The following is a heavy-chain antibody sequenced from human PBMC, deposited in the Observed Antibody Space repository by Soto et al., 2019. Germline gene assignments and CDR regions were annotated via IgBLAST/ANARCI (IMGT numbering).Heavy chain of an antibody. CDR2: ISSSSSTI. V-gene: IGHV3-48*02. D-gene: IGHD2-2*01. Sequence: GGSLRLSCAASGFTFSSYSMNWVRQAPGKGLEWVSYISSSSSTIYYADSVKGRFTISRDNAKNSLYLQMNSRRDEDTAVYYCARVYCSSTSCYPSYYYGMDVWGQGTTVTVSS. CDR1: GFTFSSYS. CDR3: ARVYCSSTSCYPSYYYGMDV. J-gene: IGHJ6*02.